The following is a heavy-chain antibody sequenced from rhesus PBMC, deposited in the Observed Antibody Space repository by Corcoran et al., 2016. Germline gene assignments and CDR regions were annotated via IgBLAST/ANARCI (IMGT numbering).Heavy chain of an antibody. J-gene: IGHJ4*01. Sequence: QVQLQESGPGLVKPSETLSLTCAVSGYSISSGYGWSWIRQYPGKGVEGIEYIGEMVDRSGSTTYNPSLNSRVNISKDTYKYQFSLKLSSVTAADTAVYYCARFVTMVVSRGIDYWGQGVLVTVSS. CDR2: EMVDRSGST. D-gene: IGHD4-4*01. V-gene: IGHV4-127*01. CDR1: GYSISSGYG. CDR3: ARFVTMVVSRGIDY.